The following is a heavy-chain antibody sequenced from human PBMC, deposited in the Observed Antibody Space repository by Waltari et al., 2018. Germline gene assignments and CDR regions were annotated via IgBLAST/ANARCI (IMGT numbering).Heavy chain of an antibody. D-gene: IGHD3-10*01. V-gene: IGHV4-4*07. CDR1: GGSMHNYY. CDR3: ARDRGGSGSHNWFDP. J-gene: IGHJ5*02. Sequence: QVQVQESGPGLVKPSETLSLTCTVSGGSMHNYYWNWIRQPAGKGLEWIGRSYSSGSANYNSSLRSRLTMSVDTSNNQFSLNLKSVTAADTAIYYCARDRGGSGSHNWFDPWGQGILVTVSS. CDR2: SYSSGSA.